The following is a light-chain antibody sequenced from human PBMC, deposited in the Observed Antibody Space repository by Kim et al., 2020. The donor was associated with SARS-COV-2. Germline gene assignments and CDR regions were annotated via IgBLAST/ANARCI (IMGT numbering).Light chain of an antibody. CDR1: NIGSKS. Sequence: SSELTQPPSVSVAPGKTARITCGGNNIGSKSVHWYQQKPGQAPVLVIYYDSDRPSGIPERFSGSNSGNTATLTISRVEAGDEADYYCQVWDSSSDHPVFGTGTKVTVL. CDR2: YDS. J-gene: IGLJ1*01. CDR3: QVWDSSSDHPV. V-gene: IGLV3-21*04.